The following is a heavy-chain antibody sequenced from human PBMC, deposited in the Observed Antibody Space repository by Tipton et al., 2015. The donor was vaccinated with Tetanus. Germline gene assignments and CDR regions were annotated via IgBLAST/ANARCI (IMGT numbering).Heavy chain of an antibody. CDR3: ARGPYHHGDYYFDY. V-gene: IGHV3-30-3*01. Sequence: RSLRLSCAASGFTFNNYAMHWVRQAPGKGLEWVAVISYDGSNKYDAESVKGRLTISRDNSNNTLYVQMDSLRAEDTAVYYCARGPYHHGDYYFDYWGRGTLVTVSS. CDR2: ISYDGSNK. J-gene: IGHJ4*02. CDR1: GFTFNNYA. D-gene: IGHD4-17*01.